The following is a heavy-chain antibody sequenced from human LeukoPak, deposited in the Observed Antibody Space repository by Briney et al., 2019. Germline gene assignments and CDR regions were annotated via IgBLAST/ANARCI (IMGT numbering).Heavy chain of an antibody. CDR2: INHSGST. CDR1: GGSFSGYY. J-gene: IGHJ6*03. D-gene: IGHD3-10*01. CDR3: ARGPRYGSGSYFYYYYYMDV. V-gene: IGHV4-34*01. Sequence: PSETLSLTCAVYGGSFSGYYWSWIRQPSGKGLEWIGEINHSGSTNYNPSLKSRVTISVDTSKNQFSLKLSSVTAADTAVYYCARGPRYGSGSYFYYYYYMDVWGKGTTVTVSS.